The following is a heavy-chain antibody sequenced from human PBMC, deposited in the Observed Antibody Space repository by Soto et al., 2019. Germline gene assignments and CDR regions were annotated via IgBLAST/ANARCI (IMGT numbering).Heavy chain of an antibody. Sequence: PGGSLRLSCTVSGFTFGDYAINWFRQAPGKGLERIGFIRSKAYGGTTEYAASVKGRFTISRDDSKSIAYLQMNSLRAEDTAVYYCARDYSGYSYGYAFDYWGQGTLVTVSS. CDR3: ARDYSGYSYGYAFDY. V-gene: IGHV3-49*03. J-gene: IGHJ4*02. CDR2: IRSKAYGGTT. D-gene: IGHD5-18*01. CDR1: GFTFGDYA.